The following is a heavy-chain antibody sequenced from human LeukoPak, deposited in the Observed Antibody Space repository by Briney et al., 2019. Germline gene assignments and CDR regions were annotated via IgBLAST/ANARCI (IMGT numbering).Heavy chain of an antibody. Sequence: GGSLRLSCAASGFTFSSYWMNWARQAPGKGVEWVSTIYTGGNTYYAASVKGRFTISRDFSKNTVFLHMNSLRAEDTAMYYCARGDDSGYYDYFDYWGQGALVTVSS. J-gene: IGHJ4*02. CDR1: GFTFSSYW. V-gene: IGHV3-53*01. CDR3: ARGDDSGYYDYFDY. D-gene: IGHD3-22*01. CDR2: IYTGGNT.